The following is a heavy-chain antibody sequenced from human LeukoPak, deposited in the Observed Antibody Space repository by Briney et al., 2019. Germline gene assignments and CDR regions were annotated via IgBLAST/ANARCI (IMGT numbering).Heavy chain of an antibody. CDR1: GGSISSSSYY. CDR3: ARDLILLTGYPYYYYGMDV. CDR2: IYYSGST. J-gene: IGHJ6*02. D-gene: IGHD3-9*01. V-gene: IGHV4-39*07. Sequence: SETLSLTCTVSGGSISSSSYYWGWIRQPPGKGLEWIGSIYYSGSTYYNPSLKSRVTISVDTSKNQFSLKLSSVTAADTAVYYCARDLILLTGYPYYYYGMDVWGQGTTVTVSS.